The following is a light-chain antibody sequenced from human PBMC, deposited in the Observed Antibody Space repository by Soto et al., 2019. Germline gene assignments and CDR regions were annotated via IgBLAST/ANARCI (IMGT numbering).Light chain of an antibody. CDR3: LQYSTWPRA. Sequence: DIMLTQSPATLSVSPGERATLSCRASHSVNTNLAWYQQSPGQAPRLLIYDASTRATGIPARFSGSGSGTEFTLTISSLQSGDFAVYYCLQYSTWPRAFGQGTKVDIK. CDR2: DAS. CDR1: HSVNTN. J-gene: IGKJ1*01. V-gene: IGKV3-15*01.